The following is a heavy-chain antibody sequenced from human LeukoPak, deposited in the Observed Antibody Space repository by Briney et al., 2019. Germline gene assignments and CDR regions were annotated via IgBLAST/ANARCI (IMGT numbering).Heavy chain of an antibody. D-gene: IGHD2-15*01. CDR1: GFTFSSYG. CDR3: AKDSHIVVVAGVDSHMDV. J-gene: IGHJ6*03. CDR2: IWYDGSNK. V-gene: IGHV3-33*06. Sequence: GGSLRLSCAASGFTFSSYGMHWVRQAPGKGLEWVAVIWYDGSNKYYTDSVKGRFTISRDNSKNTLFLQMNSLRAEDKAVYYCAKDSHIVVVAGVDSHMDVWGKGTTVTVSS.